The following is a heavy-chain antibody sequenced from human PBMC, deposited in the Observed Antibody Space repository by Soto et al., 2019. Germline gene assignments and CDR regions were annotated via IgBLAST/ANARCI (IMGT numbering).Heavy chain of an antibody. J-gene: IGHJ4*02. V-gene: IGHV3-9*01. Sequence: PGGSLRLSCAASGFTFSSYEMNWVRQAPGQGLEWVSGLNWNSVTPGYGDSVKGRFSISRDNGKYALYLQMTSLRPEDTALYYCVKDISGAYSGPNYDAWGQGTLVTVSS. CDR1: GFTFSSYE. CDR2: LNWNSVTP. CDR3: VKDISGAYSGPNYDA. D-gene: IGHD1-26*01.